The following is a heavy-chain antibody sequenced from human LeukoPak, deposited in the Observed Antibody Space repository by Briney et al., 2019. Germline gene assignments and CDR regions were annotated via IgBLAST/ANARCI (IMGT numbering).Heavy chain of an antibody. CDR1: GYTFTNYY. CDR3: ARAGGYCGRISCPYYFDY. D-gene: IGHD2-15*01. J-gene: IGHJ4*02. Sequence: ASVKVSCKASGYTFTNYYMHWVRQAPGQGLEWMGIISPSGSSTTYAQKFQGRVTMTRDMSTTTVYMELSSLRSEDTAVYYCARAGGYCGRISCPYYFDYWGQGSLVAVSS. CDR2: ISPSGSST. V-gene: IGHV1-46*01.